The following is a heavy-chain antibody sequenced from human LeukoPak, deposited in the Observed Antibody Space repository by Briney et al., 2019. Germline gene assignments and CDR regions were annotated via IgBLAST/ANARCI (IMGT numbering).Heavy chain of an antibody. Sequence: SETLSLTCSVSRGSISSYYWNWIRQPPGKGLEWIGYIYHSGSTNYNPSLQSRVTISVDTSKNRFSLNLNSVTAADTAVYYCARGGAARLHFQNWGQGTLVTVSS. CDR3: ARGGAARLHFQN. D-gene: IGHD6-6*01. J-gene: IGHJ1*01. CDR1: RGSISSYY. V-gene: IGHV4-59*01. CDR2: IYHSGST.